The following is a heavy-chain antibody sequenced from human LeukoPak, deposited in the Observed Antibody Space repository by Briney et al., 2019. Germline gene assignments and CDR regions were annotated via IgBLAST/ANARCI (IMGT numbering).Heavy chain of an antibody. V-gene: IGHV1-18*01. CDR1: GYTFTSYG. CDR2: ISAYNGNT. D-gene: IGHD3-22*01. Sequence: ASVKVSCKASGYTFTSYGISWVRQAPGQGLEWMGWISAYNGNTNYAQKLQGRVTMTKGTSTSTAYMELRSLRSDDTAVYYCARDGGSYYYDSRAFDIWGQGTMVTVSS. CDR3: ARDGGSYYYDSRAFDI. J-gene: IGHJ3*02.